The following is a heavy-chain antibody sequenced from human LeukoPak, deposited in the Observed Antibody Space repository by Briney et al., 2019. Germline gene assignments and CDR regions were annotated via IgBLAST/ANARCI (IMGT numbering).Heavy chain of an antibody. V-gene: IGHV4-59*12. CDR3: ARPGWFGELYKGYYFDY. J-gene: IGHJ4*02. CDR1: GGSISNYY. Sequence: SETLSLTCTVSGGSISNYYWSWIRQPPGKGLEWIGYIYYSGSTNYNPSLKSRVTISVDTSKNQFSLELNSVTAADTAVYYCARPGWFGELYKGYYFDYWGQGTLVTVSS. D-gene: IGHD3-10*01. CDR2: IYYSGST.